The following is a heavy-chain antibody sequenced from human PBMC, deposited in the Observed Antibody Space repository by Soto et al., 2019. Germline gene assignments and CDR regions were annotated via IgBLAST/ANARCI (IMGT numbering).Heavy chain of an antibody. CDR1: GFTFSSYA. V-gene: IGHV3-23*01. Sequence: EVRLLESGGGLVQPGGSLRLSCAASGFTFSSYAMRWVRQAPGKGLEWVSAISGSGGSTYYADSVKGRFTISRDNSKNTLYMQMNSLRAEDTAVYYCARRGSGSNYDYWGQGTLVTVSS. J-gene: IGHJ4*02. D-gene: IGHD1-26*01. CDR2: ISGSGGST. CDR3: ARRGSGSNYDY.